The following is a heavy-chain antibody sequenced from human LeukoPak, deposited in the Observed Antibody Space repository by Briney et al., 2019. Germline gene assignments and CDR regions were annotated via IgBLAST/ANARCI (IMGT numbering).Heavy chain of an antibody. CDR3: ARDPKGPDDYVPDY. V-gene: IGHV3-21*01. CDR2: ISSSSSYI. J-gene: IGHJ4*02. D-gene: IGHD4-17*01. Sequence: GGSLRLSCAASGFTFSSYSMNWVRQAPGKGLKWVSSISSSSSYIYYADSVKGRFTISRDNAKNSLYLQMNSLRAEDTAAYYCARDPKGPDDYVPDYWGQGTLVTVSS. CDR1: GFTFSSYS.